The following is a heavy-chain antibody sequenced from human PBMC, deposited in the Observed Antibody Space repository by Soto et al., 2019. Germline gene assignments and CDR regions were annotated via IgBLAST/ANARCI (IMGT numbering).Heavy chain of an antibody. CDR3: ARDRDGYNRALDY. CDR1: GYTFTSYD. V-gene: IGHV1-8*01. J-gene: IGHJ4*02. D-gene: IGHD5-12*01. CDR2: MNPNSGNT. Sequence: SVKVSCKASGYTFTSYDINWVRQATGQGLEYLGWMNPNSGNTAYVQKFQGRVTMTWDTSITTAYMELRSLRSDDTAVYYCARDRDGYNRALDYWGQGTLVTVSS.